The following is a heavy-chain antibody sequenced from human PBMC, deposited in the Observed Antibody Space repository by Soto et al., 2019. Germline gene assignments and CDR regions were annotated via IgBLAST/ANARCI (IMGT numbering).Heavy chain of an antibody. V-gene: IGHV3-23*01. Sequence: GGSLSLSCAASGFTFSSYAMSWVRQAPGKGLEWVSAISGSGGSTYYADSVKGRFTISRDNSKNTLYLQMNSLRAEDTAVYYCAKQDCSGGSGSPGGVNWFDPWGQGTLVTVSS. D-gene: IGHD2-15*01. CDR2: ISGSGGST. CDR3: AKQDCSGGSGSPGGVNWFDP. CDR1: GFTFSSYA. J-gene: IGHJ5*02.